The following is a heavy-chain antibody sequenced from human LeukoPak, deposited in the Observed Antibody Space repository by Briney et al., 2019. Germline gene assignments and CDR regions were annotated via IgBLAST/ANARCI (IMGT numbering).Heavy chain of an antibody. V-gene: IGHV3-21*01. Sequence: GGSLRLSCAASGFTFSTYSMNWVRQAPGKGLEWVSSISSSSSSRYYADSVKGRFTISRDNAKNSLYLQMNSLRAEDTAVYYCASESGGSVDYWGQGTLVTVSS. CDR1: GFTFSTYS. J-gene: IGHJ4*02. CDR2: ISSSSSSR. CDR3: ASESGGSVDY. D-gene: IGHD2-15*01.